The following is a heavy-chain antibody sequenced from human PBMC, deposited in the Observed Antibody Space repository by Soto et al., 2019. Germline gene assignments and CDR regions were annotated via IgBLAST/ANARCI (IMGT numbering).Heavy chain of an antibody. CDR3: ARAPAGPSPRWDV. V-gene: IGHV4-30-2*01. D-gene: IGHD3-10*01. CDR2: RYGAGLT. Sequence: PSETRTRTCTFSGCSIRSGDYSWSWIRQPPGKGLEWMGYRYGAGLTYYNPSLKSRVTISLDKSKNQFSLNLSSVTAADTALYYCARAPAGPSPRWDVWGQGTTVPVSS. J-gene: IGHJ6*02. CDR1: GCSIRSGDYS.